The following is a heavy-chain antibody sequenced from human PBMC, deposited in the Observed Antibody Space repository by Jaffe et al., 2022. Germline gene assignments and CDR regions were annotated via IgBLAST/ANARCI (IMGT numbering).Heavy chain of an antibody. CDR2: INHSGST. CDR3: ARGRAHITIFGVVIRGMWFDP. CDR1: GGSFSGYY. Sequence: QVQLQQWGAGLLKPSETLSLTCAVYGGSFSGYYWSWIRQPPGKGLEWIGEINHSGSTNYNPSLKSRVTISVDTSKNQFSLKLSSVTAADTAVYYCARGRAHITIFGVVIRGMWFDPWGQGTLVTVSS. D-gene: IGHD3-3*01. J-gene: IGHJ5*02. V-gene: IGHV4-34*01.